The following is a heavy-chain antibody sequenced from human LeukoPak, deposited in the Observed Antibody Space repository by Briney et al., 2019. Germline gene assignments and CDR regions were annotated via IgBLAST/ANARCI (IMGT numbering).Heavy chain of an antibody. Sequence: SETLSLTCTVSGGSITGDLYYWTWIRQPAGKGLEWIGRIYTNGCTDYNPSLRGRVTMSVDTSKNQFSLKLTSVIAADTAFYYCARGSGWNAFDPWGQGTLITVSP. CDR3: ARGSGWNAFDP. J-gene: IGHJ5*02. CDR1: GGSITGDLYY. CDR2: IYTNGCT. D-gene: IGHD6-19*01. V-gene: IGHV4-61*02.